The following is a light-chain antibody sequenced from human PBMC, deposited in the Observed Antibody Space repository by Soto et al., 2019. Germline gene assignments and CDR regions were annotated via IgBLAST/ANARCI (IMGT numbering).Light chain of an antibody. V-gene: IGKV1-5*01. CDR1: QSISGW. CDR3: QQYNSYSWT. CDR2: DAS. Sequence: DIQMTQSPSTLSASVGDRVTITCRASQSISGWLAWYQQKPGKAPKLLIYDASSLESGVPSRFSGSGSGTEFTLTIIGLQPDDFATYYCQQYNSYSWTFGQGTKVDIK. J-gene: IGKJ1*01.